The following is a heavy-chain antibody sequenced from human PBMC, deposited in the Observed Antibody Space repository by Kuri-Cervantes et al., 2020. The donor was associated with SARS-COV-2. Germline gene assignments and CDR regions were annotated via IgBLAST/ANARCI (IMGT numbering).Heavy chain of an antibody. D-gene: IGHD1-7*01. J-gene: IGHJ4*02. CDR1: SGSPSSRSYF. Sequence: SETLSLTCTLSSGSPSSRSYFWGWIRQPPGKGLEWIVNIYYSGSTYYNPSLKSRVTISVDTSKNQFSLKLSSVTAADTAVYYCARQGYNWNYKGQFGYWGQGTLVTVSS. CDR2: IYYSGST. V-gene: IGHV4-39*01. CDR3: ARQGYNWNYKGQFGY.